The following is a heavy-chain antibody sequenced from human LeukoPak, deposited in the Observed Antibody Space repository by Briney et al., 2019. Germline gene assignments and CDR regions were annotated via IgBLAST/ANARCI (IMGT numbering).Heavy chain of an antibody. D-gene: IGHD3-22*01. CDR2: ISGSGGST. V-gene: IGHV3-23*01. CDR3: ANHGTHYYDSSGYYWD. Sequence: GGSLRLSCAASGFTFSSYAMSWVRQAPGKGLEWVSAISGSGGSTYYADSVKGRFTISRDNSKNTLYLQMNSLRAEDTAVYYCANHGTHYYDSSGYYWDWGQGTLVTVSS. J-gene: IGHJ4*02. CDR1: GFTFSSYA.